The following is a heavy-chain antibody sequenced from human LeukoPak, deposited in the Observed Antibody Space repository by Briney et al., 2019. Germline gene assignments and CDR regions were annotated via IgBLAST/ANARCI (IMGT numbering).Heavy chain of an antibody. D-gene: IGHD6-6*01. CDR3: ARGPMKRRYSSSYVVDY. V-gene: IGHV1-8*01. J-gene: IGHJ4*02. CDR1: GYTFTSYD. Sequence: ASVKVSCKASGYTFTSYDINWVRQATGQGLEWMGWMNSNSGNTGYAQKFQGRVTMTRNTSISTAYMELSSLRSEDTAVYYCARGPMKRRYSSSYVVDYWGQGTLVTVSS. CDR2: MNSNSGNT.